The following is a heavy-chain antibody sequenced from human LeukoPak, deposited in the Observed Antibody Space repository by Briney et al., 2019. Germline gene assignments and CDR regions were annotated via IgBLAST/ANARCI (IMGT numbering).Heavy chain of an antibody. CDR3: TRVHYSGSGLSSYFDY. J-gene: IGHJ4*02. CDR1: GGSISSYH. Sequence: SETLSLTCTVSGGSISSYHWSWIRQSPGKGLEWIGYIYYTGSTNYNPSPKSRVTISVDTSKNQFSLNLRTVTSADTAVYYCTRVHYSGSGLSSYFDYWGQGTLVTVSS. D-gene: IGHD3-10*01. V-gene: IGHV4-59*01. CDR2: IYYTGST.